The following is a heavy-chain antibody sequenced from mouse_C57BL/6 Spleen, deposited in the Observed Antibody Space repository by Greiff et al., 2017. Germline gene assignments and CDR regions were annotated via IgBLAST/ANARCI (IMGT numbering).Heavy chain of an antibody. J-gene: IGHJ2*01. Sequence: VQLQQSGAELVRPGASVKLSCTASGFNIKDYYMHWVKQRPEQGLEWIGRIDPEDGDTEYAPKFQGKATMTADTSSNTAYLQLSSLTSENTAVYYCTKELGRNFDYWGQGTTLTVSS. V-gene: IGHV14-1*01. D-gene: IGHD4-1*01. CDR2: IDPEDGDT. CDR1: GFNIKDYY. CDR3: TKELGRNFDY.